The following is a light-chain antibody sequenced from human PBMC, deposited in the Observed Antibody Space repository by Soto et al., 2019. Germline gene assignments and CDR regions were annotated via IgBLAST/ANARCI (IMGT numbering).Light chain of an antibody. CDR1: QSVSSY. Sequence: EIALTQSPATVSLSPGERATLSCRASQSVSSYLAWYQQKPGQAPRILIYDASNRATGIPARFSGIGSGTDFILTISSLEPEDFAVYYCQQRSIPLTFGGGTKVDIK. V-gene: IGKV3-11*01. CDR2: DAS. J-gene: IGKJ4*01. CDR3: QQRSIPLT.